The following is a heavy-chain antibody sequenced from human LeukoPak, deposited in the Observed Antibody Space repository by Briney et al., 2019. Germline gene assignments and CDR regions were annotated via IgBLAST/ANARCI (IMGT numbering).Heavy chain of an antibody. CDR1: GYTFTDYY. D-gene: IGHD1-26*01. J-gene: IGHJ5*02. Sequence: GASVTVSFKASGYTFTDYYIHWVRQAPGQGREGMGWISAYNGNTNYAQKLQGRATMTTDTSTSTAYMELRSLRSDDTAVYYCARDRRVGATQQTGWFDPWGQGTLVTGSS. V-gene: IGHV1-18*04. CDR3: ARDRRVGATQQTGWFDP. CDR2: ISAYNGNT.